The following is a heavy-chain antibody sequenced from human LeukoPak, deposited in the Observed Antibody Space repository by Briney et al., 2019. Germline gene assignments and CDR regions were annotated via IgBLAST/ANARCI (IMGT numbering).Heavy chain of an antibody. J-gene: IGHJ4*02. Sequence: PGGSLRLSCAASGFTFDDYGMSWVRQAPGKGLEWVSGINWNGGSTGYADSVKGRFTISRDNAKNSLYLQMNSLRAEDTALYYCASQEGGMAVAGYFDYWGQGTLVTVSS. V-gene: IGHV3-20*04. D-gene: IGHD6-19*01. CDR1: GFTFDDYG. CDR3: ASQEGGMAVAGYFDY. CDR2: INWNGGST.